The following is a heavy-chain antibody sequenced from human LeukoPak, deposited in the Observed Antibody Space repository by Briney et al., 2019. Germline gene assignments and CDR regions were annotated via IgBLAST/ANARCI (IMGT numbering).Heavy chain of an antibody. D-gene: IGHD3-10*01. CDR2: IIPILGIA. CDR3: ARGGGYGSQKLNWFDP. Sequence: ASVKVSCKASGGTFSSYAISWVRQALGQGLEWMGRIIPILGIANYAQKFQGRVTITADKSTSTAYMELSSLRSEDTAVYYCARGGGYGSQKLNWFDPWGQGTLVTVSS. CDR1: GGTFSSYA. J-gene: IGHJ5*02. V-gene: IGHV1-69*04.